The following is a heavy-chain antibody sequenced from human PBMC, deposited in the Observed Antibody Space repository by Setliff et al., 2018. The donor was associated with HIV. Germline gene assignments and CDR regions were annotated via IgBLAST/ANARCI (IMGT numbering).Heavy chain of an antibody. CDR3: ARGTWIQLSALALFDY. Sequence: SETLSLTCTVSGGSFRSSRYYWGWIRQPPGKGLEWIGNIHYGGFFWYSPSLKSRVTISVDTSKNQFSLKLSSVTAADTAVYYCARGTWIQLSALALFDYWGQGTLVTVSS. V-gene: IGHV4-39*01. CDR1: GGSFRSSRYY. D-gene: IGHD5-18*01. CDR2: IHYGGFF. J-gene: IGHJ4*02.